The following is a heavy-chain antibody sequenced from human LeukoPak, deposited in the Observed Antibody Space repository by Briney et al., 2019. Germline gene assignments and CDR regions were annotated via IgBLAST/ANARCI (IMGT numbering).Heavy chain of an antibody. Sequence: GESLKISCKGSGYSFTNYWIAWVRQMPGKGLEWMGIIYPGDSDTRYSPSFQGQVTISADKSISTAYLQWSSLKASDTAMYYCARVGYCSGGSCSVGAFDIWGQGTMVTVSS. D-gene: IGHD2-15*01. J-gene: IGHJ3*02. CDR2: IYPGDSDT. CDR1: GYSFTNYW. V-gene: IGHV5-51*01. CDR3: ARVGYCSGGSCSVGAFDI.